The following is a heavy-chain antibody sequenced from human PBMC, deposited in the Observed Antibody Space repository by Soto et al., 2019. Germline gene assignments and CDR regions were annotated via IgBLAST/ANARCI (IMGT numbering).Heavy chain of an antibody. J-gene: IGHJ4*02. CDR3: ARALVLGVGALSQ. D-gene: IGHD1-26*01. Sequence: GGSLRLSCAASGFTFSAYYMSWIRQAPGKGLEWVSYISDSGSLTHYGDSVKGRCTISRDNAKASLYLQMDSLRAEDTAIYYCARALVLGVGALSQWGQGTLVTVS. CDR1: GFTFSAYY. V-gene: IGHV3-11*01. CDR2: ISDSGSLT.